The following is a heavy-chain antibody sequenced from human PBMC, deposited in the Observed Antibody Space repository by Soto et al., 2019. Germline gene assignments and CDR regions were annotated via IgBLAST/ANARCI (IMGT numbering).Heavy chain of an antibody. J-gene: IGHJ4*02. V-gene: IGHV4-61*01. CDR3: ARGYYGSESGGYYFDY. CDR1: GGSVSSGSHY. CDR2: IYYSGST. D-gene: IGHD3-10*01. Sequence: SETLSLTCTVSGGSVSSGSHYWSWIRQPPGKGLEWIGYIYYSGSTNYNPSLKSRVIISVDTSKNQFSLNLSSVTAADTAVYYCARGYYGSESGGYYFDYWGQGTLVTVSS.